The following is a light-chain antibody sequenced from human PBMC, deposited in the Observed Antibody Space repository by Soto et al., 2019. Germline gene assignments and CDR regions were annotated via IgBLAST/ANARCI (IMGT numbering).Light chain of an antibody. CDR2: AAS. J-gene: IGKJ1*01. V-gene: IGKV3-20*01. CDR3: HHFGSLPET. Sequence: EIEMTQSPATLSLAPGERVTLSCRASESVSTNLAWYQQKPGQAPRLLIYAASTRATGIPDRFSGSESGTHFTLTISRLEPEDFAVYYCHHFGSLPETFGQGTNVQ. CDR1: ESVSTN.